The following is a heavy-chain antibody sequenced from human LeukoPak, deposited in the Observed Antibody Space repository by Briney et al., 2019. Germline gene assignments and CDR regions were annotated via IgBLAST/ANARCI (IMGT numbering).Heavy chain of an antibody. V-gene: IGHV3-11*04. CDR1: GFTFSDYY. CDR2: ISGGDNIT. J-gene: IGHJ4*02. CDR3: DMDYAGRGAFNY. Sequence: PGGPLRLPCAASGFTFSDYYMAGIPHAPGKGLEGFSYISGGDNITSYADSVKGRFTISRDNAKNSLYLQMKELRAEDTATYYCDMDYAGRGAFNYWGQGTLVTVSS. D-gene: IGHD4-23*01.